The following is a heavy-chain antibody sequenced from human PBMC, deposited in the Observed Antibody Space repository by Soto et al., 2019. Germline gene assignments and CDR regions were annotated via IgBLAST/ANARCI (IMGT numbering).Heavy chain of an antibody. D-gene: IGHD3-22*01. J-gene: IGHJ1*01. Sequence: QVQLQESGPGLVKPSETLSLTCTVSGASISSSSYYWVWIRQPPGKGLEWIGSIHYSGSTYYNPSLNSRVTISVDTSKNQFSLNLSSVTAADTAVYYCARLKVVTGTLFQHWGQGTLVTVSS. CDR2: IHYSGST. CDR3: ARLKVVTGTLFQH. V-gene: IGHV4-39*01. CDR1: GASISSSSYY.